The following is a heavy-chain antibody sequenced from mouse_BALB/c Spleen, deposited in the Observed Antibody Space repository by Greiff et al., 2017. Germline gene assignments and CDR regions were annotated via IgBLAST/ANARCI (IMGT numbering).Heavy chain of an antibody. Sequence: EVKLVESGGDLVKPGGSLKLSCAASGFTFSSYGMSWVRQTPDKRLEWVATISSGGSYTYYPDSVKGRFTISRDNAKNTLYLQMSSLKSEDTAMYYCAREVTSAYWGQGTLVTVSA. D-gene: IGHD2-2*01. V-gene: IGHV5-6*02. J-gene: IGHJ3*01. CDR2: ISSGGSYT. CDR1: GFTFSSYG. CDR3: AREVTSAY.